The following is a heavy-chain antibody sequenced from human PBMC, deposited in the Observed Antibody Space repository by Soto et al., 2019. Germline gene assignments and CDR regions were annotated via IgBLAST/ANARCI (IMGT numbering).Heavy chain of an antibody. CDR2: IYYSGST. J-gene: IGHJ5*02. CDR3: ARGHYDILTGYSFWFDP. CDR1: GGSISSGGYY. Sequence: QVQLQESGPGLVKPSQTLSLTCTVSGGSISSGGYYWSWIRQHPGTGLEWIGYIYYSGSTYYNPSLKSRVTISVDTSKNQFSLKLSSVTAADTAVYYCARGHYDILTGYSFWFDPWGQGTLVTVSS. D-gene: IGHD3-9*01. V-gene: IGHV4-31*03.